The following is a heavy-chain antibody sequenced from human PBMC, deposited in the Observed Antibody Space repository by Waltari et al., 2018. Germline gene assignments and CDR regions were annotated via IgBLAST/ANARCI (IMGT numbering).Heavy chain of an antibody. CDR3: ARMGGPYGVFDY. CDR2: LYHSGST. D-gene: IGHD1-26*01. Sequence: QLQESGPGLVKPSETLSLTCAVSGYSLSRCYYWGWIRQPPGKGLEGIGSLYHSGSTYYNPALKSRVTISVDTSKNQFSLKLSSVTAADTAVYYCARMGGPYGVFDYWGQGTLVTVSS. J-gene: IGHJ4*02. V-gene: IGHV4-38-2*01. CDR1: GYSLSRCYY.